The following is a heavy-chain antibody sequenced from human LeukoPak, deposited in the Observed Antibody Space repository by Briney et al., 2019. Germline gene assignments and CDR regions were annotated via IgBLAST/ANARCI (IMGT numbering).Heavy chain of an antibody. CDR3: ARAVGYCSGGSCYGGYDY. D-gene: IGHD2-15*01. Sequence: GASLRLSCEASGFTFNGLWMSWVRQAPGQGLEWVANIKEDGSAKHYVDSVKGRFTISRDNAKNSLYLQMNSLRAEDTAVYYCARAVGYCSGGSCYGGYDYWGQGTLVTVSS. CDR1: GFTFNGLW. V-gene: IGHV3-7*03. CDR2: IKEDGSAK. J-gene: IGHJ4*02.